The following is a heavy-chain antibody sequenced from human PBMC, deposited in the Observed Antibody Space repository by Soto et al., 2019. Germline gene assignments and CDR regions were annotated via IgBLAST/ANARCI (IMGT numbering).Heavy chain of an antibody. V-gene: IGHV3-15*01. Sequence: GGSLRLSCAASGFTFSNAWMSWVRQAPGKGLEWVGRIKSKTDGGTTDYAAPVKGRFTISRDDSKNTLYLQMNSLKTEDTAVYYCTTGVVVVAAYYFDYWGQGTLVTVSS. J-gene: IGHJ4*02. CDR3: TTGVVVVAAYYFDY. CDR1: GFTFSNAW. CDR2: IKSKTDGGTT. D-gene: IGHD2-15*01.